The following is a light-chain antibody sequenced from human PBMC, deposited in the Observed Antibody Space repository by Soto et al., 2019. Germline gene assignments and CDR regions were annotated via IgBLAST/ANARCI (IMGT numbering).Light chain of an antibody. CDR1: SSDVGGYNY. Sequence: QSALTQPRSVSGSPGQSVTISCTGTSSDVGGYNYVSWYQQHPGKAPKLMIYDVSKRPSGVPDRFSGSKSGNTASLTISGLQAEDEADYYCCSYAGSYPLFGGGTKVTVL. J-gene: IGLJ2*01. V-gene: IGLV2-11*01. CDR2: DVS. CDR3: CSYAGSYPL.